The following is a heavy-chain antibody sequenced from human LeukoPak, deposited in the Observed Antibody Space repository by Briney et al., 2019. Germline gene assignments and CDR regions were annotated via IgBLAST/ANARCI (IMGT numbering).Heavy chain of an antibody. J-gene: IGHJ3*02. CDR2: IYYSGST. Sequence: PSESLSLTCTVSGGSISSDYCSWIRQPPRKGLEWIGYIYYSGSTNYNPSLKSRVTISVDTSKNQFSLKLSSVTAADTAVCYCARHWSSGMATPRDAFDIWGQGTMVTVSS. V-gene: IGHV4-59*08. CDR3: ARHWSSGMATPRDAFDI. D-gene: IGHD5-24*01. CDR1: GGSISSDY.